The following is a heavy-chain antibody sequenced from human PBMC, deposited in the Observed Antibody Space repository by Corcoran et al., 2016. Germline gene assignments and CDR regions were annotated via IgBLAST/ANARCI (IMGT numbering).Heavy chain of an antibody. CDR1: GFTFSSYW. Sequence: EVQLVESGGGLVQPGGSLRLSCAASGFTFSSYWMHWVRQAPGKGLVWVARITSDGSSTSYADSVKGRFTISRDNAKNTLYLQMNSLRAEDTAVYYGARVRGGYSYGIFDYWGQGTLVTVSS. CDR3: ARVRGGYSYGIFDY. D-gene: IGHD5-18*01. CDR2: ITSDGSST. V-gene: IGHV3-74*01. J-gene: IGHJ4*02.